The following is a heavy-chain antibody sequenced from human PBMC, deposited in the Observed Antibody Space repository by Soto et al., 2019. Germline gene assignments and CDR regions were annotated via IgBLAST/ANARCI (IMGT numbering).Heavy chain of an antibody. J-gene: IGHJ3*01. CDR1: GFTFSSSE. Sequence: EVQLVESGGGLVQPGGSLRLSCAASGFTFSSSEMYWVRQAPGKGLEWISYIHPGGQTIFYAESVKGRFTSRDNAKHSVYLQMNSLRAEDTAVYYCARRGSRWGRGTKVTVSS. D-gene: IGHD2-15*01. V-gene: IGHV3-48*03. CDR3: ARRGSR. CDR2: IHPGGQTI.